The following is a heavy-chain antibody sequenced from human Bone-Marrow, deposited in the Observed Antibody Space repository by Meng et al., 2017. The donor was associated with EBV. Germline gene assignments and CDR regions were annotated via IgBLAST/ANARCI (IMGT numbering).Heavy chain of an antibody. CDR2: ISSSSSYI. CDR1: GFTFSSYS. CDR3: ARDRGITVAGYWYFDL. Sequence: EVQLVESGXXXXXPXXAXXISWSASGFTFSSYSMNWVRQAPGKGLEWVSSISSSSSYIYYADSVKGRFTISRDNAKNSLYLQMNSLRAEDTAVYYCARDRGITVAGYWYFDLWGRGTLVTVSS. J-gene: IGHJ2*01. D-gene: IGHD6-19*01. V-gene: IGHV3-21*01.